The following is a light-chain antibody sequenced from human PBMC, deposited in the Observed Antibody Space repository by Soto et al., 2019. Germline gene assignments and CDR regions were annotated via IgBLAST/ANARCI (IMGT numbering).Light chain of an antibody. J-gene: IGLJ2*01. Sequence: QSVLTQPPSASGTPGQRVTISCSGNTSNLEDNHVYWYRRLPGTAPRLLLYRNNQRPSGVPDRFSGSKSGTSASLAISGLRSEDEADYFCVAWDDSLRVVVFGGGTKVTVL. CDR2: RNN. V-gene: IGLV1-47*01. CDR3: VAWDDSLRVVV. CDR1: TSNLEDNH.